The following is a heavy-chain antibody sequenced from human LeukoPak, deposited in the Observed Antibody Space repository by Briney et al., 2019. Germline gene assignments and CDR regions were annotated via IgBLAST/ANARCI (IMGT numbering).Heavy chain of an antibody. CDR1: GFSLSTSGMY. D-gene: IGHD4-11*01. CDR2: IYWNDDK. V-gene: IGHV2-5*01. CDR3: AHRNSDYRAFDI. Sequence: SGPTLVKPTETLTLTCTFSGFSLSTSGMYVGWIRQPPGKALEWLALIYWNDDKRYSPSLKSRLTITKDTSKNQVVLTMTNMDPVDTATYYCAHRNSDYRAFDIWGQGTMVTVSS. J-gene: IGHJ3*02.